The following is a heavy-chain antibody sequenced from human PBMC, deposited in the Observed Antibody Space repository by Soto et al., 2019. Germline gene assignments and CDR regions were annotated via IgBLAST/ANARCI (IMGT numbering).Heavy chain of an antibody. D-gene: IGHD5-18*01. CDR2: INHSGST. Sequence: SETLSLTCAVYGGSFSGYYWSWIRQPPGKGLEWIGEINHSGSTNYNPSLKSRVTISVDTSKNQFSLKLSSVTAADTAVYYCAGGYSYGTALSYYWGQGTLVTVSS. V-gene: IGHV4-34*01. CDR3: AGGYSYGTALSYY. CDR1: GGSFSGYY. J-gene: IGHJ4*02.